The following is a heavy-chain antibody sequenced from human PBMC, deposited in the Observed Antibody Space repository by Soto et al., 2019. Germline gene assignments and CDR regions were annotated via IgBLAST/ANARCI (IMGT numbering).Heavy chain of an antibody. CDR2: IIPLLDTT. V-gene: IGHV1-69*08. D-gene: IGHD2-21*02. CDR3: ARSIVVVTALDY. CDR1: GGTFSNDI. Sequence: SVKVSCKTSGGTFSNDIITWVRQAPGQGLEWMGRIIPLLDTTNYAQKFQGRVTITTDKSTSTAYMELSRLRSEDTAVYYCARSIVVVTALDYWGQGTLVTVSS. J-gene: IGHJ4*02.